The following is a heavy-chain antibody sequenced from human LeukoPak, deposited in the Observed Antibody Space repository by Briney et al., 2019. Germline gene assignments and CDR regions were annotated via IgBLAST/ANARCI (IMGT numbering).Heavy chain of an antibody. D-gene: IGHD5-18*01. CDR1: GFTFSSYW. V-gene: IGHV3-74*01. CDR2: INSDGSST. CDR3: AKDPVDTAMLDFDY. Sequence: SGGSLRLSCAASGFTFSSYWMHWVRQAPGKGLVWVSRINSDGSSTSYADSVKGRFTISRDNAKNTLYLQMNSLRAEDTAVYYCAKDPVDTAMLDFDYWGQGTLVTVSS. J-gene: IGHJ4*02.